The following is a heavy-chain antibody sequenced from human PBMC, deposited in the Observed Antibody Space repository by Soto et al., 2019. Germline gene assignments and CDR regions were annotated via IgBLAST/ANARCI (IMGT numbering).Heavy chain of an antibody. CDR1: DYTFTSYG. D-gene: IGHD3-3*01. V-gene: IGHV1-18*01. CDR2: ISAYNGNT. CDR3: AREACITILGVVTGNYGMDV. Sequence: QVQLVQSGAEVKKPGASVKVSCKASDYTFTSYGISWVRQAPGQGLEWMGWISAYNGNTNYAQKLQGRVTMTTDTSTSTAYMELRSLRSDDTAVYYCAREACITILGVVTGNYGMDVWGPGTTVTVSS. J-gene: IGHJ6*02.